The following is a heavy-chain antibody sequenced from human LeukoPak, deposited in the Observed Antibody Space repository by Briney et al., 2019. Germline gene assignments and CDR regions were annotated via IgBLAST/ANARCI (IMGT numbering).Heavy chain of an antibody. V-gene: IGHV1-69*05. CDR1: GGTFSSYA. J-gene: IGHJ4*02. CDR3: AGGDSSGYYGDY. Sequence: SVKVSCKASGGTFSSYAISWVRQAPGQGLEWMGRIIPIFGTANYAQKFQGRVTITTDESTSTAYKELSSLRAEDTAVYYCAGGDSSGYYGDYWGQGTLVTVSS. D-gene: IGHD3-22*01. CDR2: IIPIFGTA.